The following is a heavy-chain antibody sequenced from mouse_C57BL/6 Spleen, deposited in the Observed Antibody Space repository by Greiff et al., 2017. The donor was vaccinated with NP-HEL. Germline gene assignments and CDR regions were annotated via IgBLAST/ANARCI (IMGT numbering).Heavy chain of an antibody. CDR2: ISPSDGGT. V-gene: IGHV1-53*01. D-gene: IGHD1-1*01. CDR1: GFTFTSYW. Sequence: QVQLQQPGSGLVKPGASVKLSCAASGFTFTSYWMYWVSQSPGQGLEWIANISPSDGGTNYHENLKSKSTLTVDKSSSTAYIQLSRLTSKDSSVYYCDTGSSSLYYLDYWGQGTSLTVSS. J-gene: IGHJ2*02. CDR3: DTGSSSLYYLDY.